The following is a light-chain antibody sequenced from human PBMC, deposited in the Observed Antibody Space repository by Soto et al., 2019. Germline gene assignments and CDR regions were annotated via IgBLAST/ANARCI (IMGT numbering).Light chain of an antibody. CDR3: ASWDDSLTGYVV. Sequence: QSVLTQPPSASGTPGQRVTISCSGTNSNIGGNYVYWYQQLPGAAPKLLIYRNNQRPSGVPDRFSGSKSGTSASLAISGLRSEDEADYYCASWDDSLTGYVVFGGGTKLTVL. J-gene: IGLJ2*01. CDR2: RNN. V-gene: IGLV1-47*01. CDR1: NSNIGGNY.